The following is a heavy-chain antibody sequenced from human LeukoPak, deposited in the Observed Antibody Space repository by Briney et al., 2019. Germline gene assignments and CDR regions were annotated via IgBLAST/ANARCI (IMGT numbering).Heavy chain of an antibody. CDR2: INSDGSST. Sequence: GGSLRLSCAASGFTFSSYWMHWVRQAPGKGLVWVSRINSDGSSTSYADSVKGRFTISRDNAKNTLYLQMNSLRAEDTAVYYCARGSSSGYINYFDYWGQGTLVTVSS. V-gene: IGHV3-74*01. D-gene: IGHD3-22*01. J-gene: IGHJ4*02. CDR1: GFTFSSYW. CDR3: ARGSSSGYINYFDY.